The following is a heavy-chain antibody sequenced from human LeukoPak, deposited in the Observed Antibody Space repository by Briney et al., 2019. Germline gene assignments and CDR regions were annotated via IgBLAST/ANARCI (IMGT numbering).Heavy chain of an antibody. CDR3: AKDSYSSSWHNDY. J-gene: IGHJ4*02. D-gene: IGHD6-13*01. CDR2: ISGSGGST. V-gene: IGHV3-23*01. CDR1: GFTFSSYA. Sequence: GGSLRLSCTASGFTFSSYAMSWVRQAPGKGLEWVSAISGSGGSTYYADSVKGRFTISRDNSKSTLYLQMNSLRAEDTAVYYCAKDSYSSSWHNDYWGQGTLVTVSS.